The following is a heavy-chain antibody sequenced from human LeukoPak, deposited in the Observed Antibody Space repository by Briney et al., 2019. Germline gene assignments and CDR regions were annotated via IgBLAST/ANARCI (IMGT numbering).Heavy chain of an antibody. CDR3: ARNCHDTTGPFAAFDI. CDR2: ISSDGGST. J-gene: IGHJ3*02. CDR1: GFTFGRYA. V-gene: IGHV3-64*02. D-gene: IGHD3-22*01. Sequence: GGSLRLSCAISGFTFGRYAMYWVRQAPGKGLEVVSGISSDGGSTYYADSVKGRFTISRDNSKNTLFLQMGSLRPEDMAVYFCARNCHDTTGPFAAFDIWGQGTMVTVSS.